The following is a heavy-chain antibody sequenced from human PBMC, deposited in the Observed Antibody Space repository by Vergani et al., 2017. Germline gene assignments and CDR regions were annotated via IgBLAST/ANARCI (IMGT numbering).Heavy chain of an antibody. Sequence: QVQLVQPGAEVKKPGASVKVSCKTPGSTFSNFYMHWVRQAPGQGLEWMGIINPSGGHTNYAQKFQGRVTMTRDTSTSTVYMELSSLRSEDTAIYDCARGDYGILTGYRYWGQGTLVTVSA. V-gene: IGHV1-46*03. CDR1: GSTFSNFY. CDR3: ARGDYGILTGYRY. J-gene: IGHJ4*02. D-gene: IGHD3-9*01. CDR2: INPSGGHT.